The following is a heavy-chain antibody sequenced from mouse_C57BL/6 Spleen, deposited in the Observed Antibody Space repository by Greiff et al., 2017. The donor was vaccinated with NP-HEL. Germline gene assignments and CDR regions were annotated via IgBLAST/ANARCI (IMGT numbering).Heavy chain of an antibody. Sequence: VQLQQSGPELVKPGASVKLSCKASGYTFTSYDINWVKQRPGQGLEWIGWIYPRDGSTKYNEKFKGKATLTVDTSSSTAYMELHSLTSEDSAVYFCARCHYGNYEYFDVWGTGTTVTVSS. J-gene: IGHJ1*03. CDR3: ARCHYGNYEYFDV. V-gene: IGHV1-85*01. CDR2: IYPRDGST. CDR1: GYTFTSYD. D-gene: IGHD2-1*01.